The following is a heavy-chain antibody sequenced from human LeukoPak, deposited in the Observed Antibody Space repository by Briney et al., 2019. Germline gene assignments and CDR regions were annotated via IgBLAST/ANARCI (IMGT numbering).Heavy chain of an antibody. V-gene: IGHV3-30*18. CDR1: GITFRNYA. J-gene: IGHJ4*02. D-gene: IGHD1-1*01. CDR2: ISYDGTNK. CDR3: AKGINEPIVTTV. Sequence: GGSLRLSCAASGITFRNYAMHWVRQAPGKGLEWVAVISYDGTNKYYADSVRGRFIISRDTSNNTLYLQIHSLRGEDTAVYYCAKGINEPIVTTVWGQGTLVTVSS.